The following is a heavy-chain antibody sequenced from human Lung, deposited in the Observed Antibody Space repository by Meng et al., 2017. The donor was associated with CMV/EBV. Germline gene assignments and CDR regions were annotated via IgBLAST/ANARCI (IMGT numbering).Heavy chain of an antibody. D-gene: IGHD2-2*01. CDR2: MNPNSGNT. V-gene: IGHV1-8*01. J-gene: IGHJ6*02. Sequence: SXXVSXKASGYTFTSYDISWVRQAPGQGLEWRGWMNPNSGNTDSAQNFQGRVTMTRNTSITTAYMELSSLSSEDTAVYYCARAVYCIGTTCFFYPLEVWGQGTXVTCSS. CDR1: GYTFTSYD. CDR3: ARAVYCIGTTCFFYPLEV.